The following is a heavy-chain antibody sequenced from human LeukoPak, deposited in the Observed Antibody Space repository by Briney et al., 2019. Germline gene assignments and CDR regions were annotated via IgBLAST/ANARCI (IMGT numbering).Heavy chain of an antibody. V-gene: IGHV1-2*02. J-gene: IGHJ3*02. CDR2: INPNSGGT. Sequence: SVKVSRKASGYTFTAYYIHWVRQAPGQGLECMGWINPNSGGTDYTQKFQGRVTMTRDTSISTAYMELSRLRSDDTAVYYCARAPASYAFDIWGQGTLVTVSS. CDR3: ARAPASYAFDI. CDR1: GYTFTAYY.